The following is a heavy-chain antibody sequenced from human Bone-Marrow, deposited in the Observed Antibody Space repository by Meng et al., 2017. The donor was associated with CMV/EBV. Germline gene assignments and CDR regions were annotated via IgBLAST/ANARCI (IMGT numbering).Heavy chain of an antibody. V-gene: IGHV3-21*01. J-gene: IGHJ4*02. Sequence: EVQLVESGGXLVKPGGXLRLSCAASGFTFSSYSMNWVRQAPGKGLEWVSSISSSSSYIYYADSVKGRFTISRDNAKNSLYLQMNSLRAEDTAVYYCARGLGAAVYFDYWGQGTLVTVSS. CDR1: GFTFSSYS. D-gene: IGHD6-13*01. CDR3: ARGLGAAVYFDY. CDR2: ISSSSSYI.